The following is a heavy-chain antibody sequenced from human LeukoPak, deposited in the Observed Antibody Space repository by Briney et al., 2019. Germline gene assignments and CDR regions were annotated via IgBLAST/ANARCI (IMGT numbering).Heavy chain of an antibody. CDR3: ARHQTDFWRDYYFDY. CDR1: GGSISSYY. CDR2: IYYSGST. J-gene: IGHJ4*02. V-gene: IGHV4-59*08. D-gene: IGHD3-3*01. Sequence: XETLSLTCTVSGGSISSYYWSWIRQPPGKGLEWIGYIYYSGSTNYNPSLKSRVTISVDTSKNQFSPTLSSVTAADTAVYYCARHQTDFWRDYYFDYWGQGTLVTVSS.